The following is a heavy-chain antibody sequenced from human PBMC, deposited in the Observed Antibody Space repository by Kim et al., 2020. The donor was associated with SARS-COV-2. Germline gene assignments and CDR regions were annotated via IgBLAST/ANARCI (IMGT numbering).Heavy chain of an antibody. D-gene: IGHD3-9*01. Sequence: GGSLRLSCAASGFTFSSYSMNWVRQAPGKGLEWVSYISSSSSTIYYADSVKGRFTISRDNAKNSLYLQMNSLRDEDTAVYYCARDELSPRWGILTGRRDYWGQGTLVTVSS. J-gene: IGHJ4*02. CDR2: ISSSSSTI. CDR1: GFTFSSYS. V-gene: IGHV3-48*02. CDR3: ARDELSPRWGILTGRRDY.